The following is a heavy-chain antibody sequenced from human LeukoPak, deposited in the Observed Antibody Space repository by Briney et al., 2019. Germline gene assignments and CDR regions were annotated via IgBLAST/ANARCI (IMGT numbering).Heavy chain of an antibody. J-gene: IGHJ6*03. CDR2: IYHSGST. CDR1: SYSISSGYY. CDR3: ARHAGNYYDSSGYFLPYYMDV. Sequence: SETLSLTCTVSSYSISSGYYWGWIRQPPGKGLEWIGSIYHSGSTYYKPSLKSRVTISVDTSKNQFSLKLSSVTAADTAVYYCARHAGNYYDSSGYFLPYYMDVWGKGTTVTVSS. V-gene: IGHV4-38-2*02. D-gene: IGHD3-22*01.